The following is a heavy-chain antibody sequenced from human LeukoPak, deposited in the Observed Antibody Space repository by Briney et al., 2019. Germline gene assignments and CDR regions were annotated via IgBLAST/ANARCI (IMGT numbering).Heavy chain of an antibody. J-gene: IGHJ6*02. CDR1: GFTFSSYS. Sequence: GGSLRLSCAASGFTFSSYSMNWVRQAPGKGLEWVSSISSSSAYIYYADSVKGRFTISRDNAKNSLYLQMNSLRAEDTAVYYCAREGYDILTGYYDYYYGMDVWGQGTTVTVSS. CDR3: AREGYDILTGYYDYYYGMDV. CDR2: ISSSSAYI. V-gene: IGHV3-21*01. D-gene: IGHD3-9*01.